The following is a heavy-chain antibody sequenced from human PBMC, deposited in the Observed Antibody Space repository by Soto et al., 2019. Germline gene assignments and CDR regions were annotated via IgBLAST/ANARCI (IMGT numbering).Heavy chain of an antibody. CDR2: ISYRGSA. J-gene: IGHJ6*02. CDR3: ARRMQNYYTMGV. CDR1: GGSISSYY. V-gene: IGHV4-59*06. Sequence: TSETLSLTCTVSGGSISSYYWSWIRQPPGKGLEWIGYISYRGSAYYSPSLKSRVTISVDTSKNQFSLKVNSVTAADTAVYYCARRMQNYYTMGVWGQGTTVTVSS. D-gene: IGHD2-15*01.